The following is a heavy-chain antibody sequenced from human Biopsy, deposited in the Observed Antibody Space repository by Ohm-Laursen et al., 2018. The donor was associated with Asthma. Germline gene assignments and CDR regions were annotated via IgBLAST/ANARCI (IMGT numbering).Heavy chain of an antibody. J-gene: IGHJ3*02. CDR3: ARTYYDFLTGQVNDAFAT. D-gene: IGHD3-9*01. Sequence: SVKVSCKASGYTFISYAIHWVRRAPGQRLEWMGWINAGNGNTKYSQKFQGRVTITRDTSASTAYMELSSLRSEDTAVYYCARTYYDFLTGQVNDAFATWGQGTMVTVSS. CDR2: INAGNGNT. V-gene: IGHV1-3*01. CDR1: GYTFISYA.